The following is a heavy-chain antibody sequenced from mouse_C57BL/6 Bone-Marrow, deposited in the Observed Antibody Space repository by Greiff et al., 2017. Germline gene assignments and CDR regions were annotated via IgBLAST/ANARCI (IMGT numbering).Heavy chain of an antibody. CDR2: IDPETGGT. CDR1: GYTFTDYE. D-gene: IGHD2-3*01. V-gene: IGHV1-15*01. Sequence: VQLQESGAELVRPGASVTLSCKASGYTFTDYEMHWVKQTPVHGLEWIGAIDPETGGTAYNQKFKGKAILTADKSSSTAYMELRSLTSEDSAVYYCTREGWLQYYFDYWGQGTTLTVSS. CDR3: TREGWLQYYFDY. J-gene: IGHJ2*01.